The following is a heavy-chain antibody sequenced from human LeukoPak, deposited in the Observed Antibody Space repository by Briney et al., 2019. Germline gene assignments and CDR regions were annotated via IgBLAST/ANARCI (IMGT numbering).Heavy chain of an antibody. V-gene: IGHV1-46*01. CDR3: ARADSSSWYLRHYYGMGV. D-gene: IGHD6-13*01. CDR2: INPSGGST. J-gene: IGHJ6*02. CDR1: GYTFTSYY. Sequence: ASVKVSCKASGYTFTSYYMHRVRQAPGQGLEWMGIINPSGGSTSYAQKFQGRVTMTRDTSTSTVYMELSSLRSEDTAVYYCARADSSSWYLRHYYGMGVWGQGTTVTVSS.